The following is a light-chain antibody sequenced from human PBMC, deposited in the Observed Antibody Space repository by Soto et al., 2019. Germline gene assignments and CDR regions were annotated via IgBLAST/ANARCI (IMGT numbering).Light chain of an antibody. CDR2: LAS. V-gene: IGKV2-28*01. J-gene: IGKJ2*01. CDR1: ESLLHSNGYYY. CDR3: MQALQTPPT. Sequence: DIVMTQSPLSLPVTPGEPASISCRSSESLLHSNGYYYLDWYLQKPGQSPQLLLYLASNRASGVRERCSGSGSGTTFTLKISRVEAEDVGIYYCMQALQTPPTFGPGTKLEIK.